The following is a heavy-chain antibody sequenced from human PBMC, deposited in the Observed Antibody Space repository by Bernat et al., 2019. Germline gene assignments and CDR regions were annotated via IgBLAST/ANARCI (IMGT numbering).Heavy chain of an antibody. V-gene: IGHV3-74*01. CDR2: IDSDGSRI. Sequence: EVQLVESGGGLVQPGGSLRLSCAASGFTFSSYWMYWVRQAPGKGLVWVSGIDSDGSRITYADCVRGRFTISRDNAKKTLYRQMNGVRAEDTAVCYCAGDKGGATKDYWGQGTLVTVSS. CDR3: AGDKGGATKDY. CDR1: GFTFSSYW. J-gene: IGHJ4*02. D-gene: IGHD5-12*01.